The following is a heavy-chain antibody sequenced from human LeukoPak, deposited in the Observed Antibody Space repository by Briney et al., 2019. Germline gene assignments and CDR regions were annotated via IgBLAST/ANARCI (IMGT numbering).Heavy chain of an antibody. CDR3: ARGRGGDVIDAFEI. Sequence: ASLKVSPKASLYTLTSYVINSVCQAPGHGLEWMGWMNPNRGNTGYAQQCQGRVTMTRNTSISTTYMELSSVRSEDTAVYYCARGRGGDVIDAFEIWGQGTMVTVSS. V-gene: IGHV1-8*01. D-gene: IGHD3-16*01. CDR1: LYTLTSYV. CDR2: MNPNRGNT. J-gene: IGHJ3*02.